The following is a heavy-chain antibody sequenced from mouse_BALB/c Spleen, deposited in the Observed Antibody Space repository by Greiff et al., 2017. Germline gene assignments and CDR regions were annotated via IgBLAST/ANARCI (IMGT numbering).Heavy chain of an antibody. V-gene: IGHV1-69*01. CDR2: IDTSDSYT. CDR3: ANLCDYDGY. CDR1: GYTFTDYW. Sequence: QVQLKQPGAELVMPGASVKMSCKASGYTFTDYWMHWVKQRPGQGLEWIGAIDTSDSYTSYNQKFKGKATLTVDESSNTAYMQLSSLTSEDSAVYYCANLCDYDGYWGQGTTLTVSS. D-gene: IGHD2-4*01. J-gene: IGHJ2*01.